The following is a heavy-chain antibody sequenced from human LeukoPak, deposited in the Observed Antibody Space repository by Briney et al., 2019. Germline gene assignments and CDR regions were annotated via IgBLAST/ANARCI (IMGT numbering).Heavy chain of an antibody. CDR3: ARDGVPDHYHSSGYYYVPY. V-gene: IGHV3-30-3*01. CDR1: GFTFSSYA. J-gene: IGHJ4*02. CDR2: ISYDGTSK. D-gene: IGHD3-22*01. Sequence: QPVGSLRLSCGASGFTFSSYAMHWVRQAPGKGLEWVAVISYDGTSKYYADSVKGRFTISRDNSNNTLHLQMSSLRADDTAMYYCARDGVPDHYHSSGYYYVPYWGQGTLVTVSS.